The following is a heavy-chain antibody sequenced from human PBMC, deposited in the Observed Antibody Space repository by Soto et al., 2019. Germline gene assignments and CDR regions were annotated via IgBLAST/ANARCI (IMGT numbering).Heavy chain of an antibody. V-gene: IGHV3-23*01. Sequence: GGSLRLSCAASGFLFSMYGMSWVRQAPGKGLEWVSRISGSGGSTYYGDSAKGRFTISRDNSKNTMYLQMNSLGAEDTAVYYCGKDVNYEGSGSPMDVWGKGTMVTVSS. D-gene: IGHD3-10*01. CDR1: GFLFSMYG. J-gene: IGHJ6*03. CDR2: ISGSGGST. CDR3: GKDVNYEGSGSPMDV.